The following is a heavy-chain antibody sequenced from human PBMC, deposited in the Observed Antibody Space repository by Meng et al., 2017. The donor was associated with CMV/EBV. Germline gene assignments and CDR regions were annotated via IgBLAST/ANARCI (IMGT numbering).Heavy chain of an antibody. D-gene: IGHD5-12*01. CDR3: AKEAGRYSGYDFGSYYYYYGMDV. Sequence: GESLKISCAASGFTFSSHGMHWVRQAPGKGLEWVAVIWYDGSNKYYADSVKGRFTISRDNSKNTLYLQMNSLRAEDTAVYYCAKEAGRYSGYDFGSYYYYYGMDVWGQGTTVTVSS. CDR2: IWYDGSNK. V-gene: IGHV3-33*06. J-gene: IGHJ6*02. CDR1: GFTFSSHG.